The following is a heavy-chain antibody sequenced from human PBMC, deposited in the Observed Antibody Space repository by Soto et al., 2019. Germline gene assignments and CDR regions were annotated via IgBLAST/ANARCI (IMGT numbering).Heavy chain of an antibody. CDR3: ARADGSGSLEI. CDR2: IYYSGST. J-gene: IGHJ3*02. D-gene: IGHD3-10*01. Sequence: SETLSLTCTVSGGSISSYYWSWIRQPPGKGLEWIGYIYYSGSTNYNPSLKSRVTISVDTSKNQFSLKLSSVTAADTAVYYCARADGSGSLEIWGQGTMVTVSS. CDR1: GGSISSYY. V-gene: IGHV4-59*01.